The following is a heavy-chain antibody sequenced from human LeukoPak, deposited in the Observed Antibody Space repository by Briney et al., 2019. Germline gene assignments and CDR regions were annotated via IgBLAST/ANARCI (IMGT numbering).Heavy chain of an antibody. Sequence: GGSLRLSXAASGFTFRSYAMSWVRQAPGKGLEWVSAISGSGGSAYYADSVKGRFTISRDNSKNTLYLQMNSLRAEDTAVYYCAKDWSLGFLEWFLYDYWGQGTLVTVSS. V-gene: IGHV3-23*01. CDR3: AKDWSLGFLEWFLYDY. D-gene: IGHD3-3*01. J-gene: IGHJ4*02. CDR2: ISGSGGSA. CDR1: GFTFRSYA.